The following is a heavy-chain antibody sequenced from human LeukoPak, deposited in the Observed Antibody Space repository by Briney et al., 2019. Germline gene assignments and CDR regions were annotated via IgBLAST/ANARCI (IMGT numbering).Heavy chain of an antibody. J-gene: IGHJ4*02. Sequence: ASVKVSCKVSGYTLTELSMHWVRQAPGKGLEWMGGFDPEDGETIYAQKFQGRVTMTEDTSTDTAYMELSSLRPEDTAVYYCATVASSSWYLIDYWGQGTLVTVSS. CDR3: ATVASSSWYLIDY. V-gene: IGHV1-24*01. CDR1: GYTLTELS. CDR2: FDPEDGET. D-gene: IGHD6-13*01.